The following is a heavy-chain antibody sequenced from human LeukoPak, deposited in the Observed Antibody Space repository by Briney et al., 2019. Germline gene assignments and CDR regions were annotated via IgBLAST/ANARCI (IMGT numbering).Heavy chain of an antibody. CDR2: ISYDGSNK. CDR1: GFTFSSYA. CDR3: ARVNVAITIFEDAFDI. D-gene: IGHD3-3*01. J-gene: IGHJ3*02. V-gene: IGHV3-30-3*01. Sequence: GRSLRRSCAASGFTFSSYAMHWVRQAPGKGLEWVAVISYDGSNKYYADSVKGRFTISRDNSKNTLYLQMNSLRAEDTAVYYCARVNVAITIFEDAFDIWGQGTMVTVSS.